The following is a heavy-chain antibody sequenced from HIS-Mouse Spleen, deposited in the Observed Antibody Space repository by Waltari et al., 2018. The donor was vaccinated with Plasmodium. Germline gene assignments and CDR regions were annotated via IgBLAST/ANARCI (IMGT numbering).Heavy chain of an antibody. Sequence: EVQLVESGGGLVQPGGSLRLSCAASGFPFRGYWMSWVRQAPGKGLEWVANIKQDGSEKYYVDSVKGRFTISRVNAKNSLYLQMNSLRAEDTAVYYCASSWYWYFDLWGRGTLVTVSS. J-gene: IGHJ2*01. D-gene: IGHD6-13*01. CDR2: IKQDGSEK. CDR1: GFPFRGYW. V-gene: IGHV3-7*01. CDR3: ASSWYWYFDL.